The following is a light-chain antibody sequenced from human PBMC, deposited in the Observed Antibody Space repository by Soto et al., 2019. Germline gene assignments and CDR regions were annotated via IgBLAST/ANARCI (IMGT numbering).Light chain of an antibody. V-gene: IGKV3-15*01. J-gene: IGKJ5*01. CDR3: QQYNSWPPIT. CDR2: CAS. CDR1: QSVGSN. Sequence: EIVMTQSPATLSVSPRERATVXXRARQSVGSNLASYEQRPGLHPRLLXYCASTRATGVLARCSGSGSGREVTLTISSLQSEDFAVYYCQQYNSWPPITFGQGTRLDI.